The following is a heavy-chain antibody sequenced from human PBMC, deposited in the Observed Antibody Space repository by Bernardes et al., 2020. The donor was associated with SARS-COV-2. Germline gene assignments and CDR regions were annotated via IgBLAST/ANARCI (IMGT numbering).Heavy chain of an antibody. CDR3: ARSSLTKVVAAGGQKYFYYGIDV. J-gene: IGHJ6*02. Sequence: SETLSLTCAVYDGSFNNYYWSWIRQPPGKGLEWIGEIDHSGSTNYYPSLKSRVAISLDTSKNQFSLRLSSVTAADTAVYYCARSSLTKVVAAGGQKYFYYGIDVWGQGTTVTVSS. CDR2: IDHSGST. V-gene: IGHV4-34*01. CDR1: DGSFNNYY. D-gene: IGHD6-13*01.